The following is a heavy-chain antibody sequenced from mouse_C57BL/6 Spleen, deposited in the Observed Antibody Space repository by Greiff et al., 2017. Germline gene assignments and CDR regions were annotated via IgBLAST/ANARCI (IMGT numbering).Heavy chain of an antibody. CDR3: ARDYGNYVGGYAMDY. D-gene: IGHD2-1*01. CDR1: GFTFTDYY. Sequence: EVKLEESGGGLVQPGGSLSLSCAASGFTFTDYYMSWVRQPPGKALEWLGFIRNKANGYTTEYSASVKGRFTISRENSQSILYLQMNALRAEDSATYYCARDYGNYVGGYAMDYWGQGTSVTVSS. V-gene: IGHV7-3*01. CDR2: IRNKANGYTT. J-gene: IGHJ4*01.